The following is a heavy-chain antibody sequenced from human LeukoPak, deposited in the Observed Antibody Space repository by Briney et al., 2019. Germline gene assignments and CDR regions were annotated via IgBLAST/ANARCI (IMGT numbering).Heavy chain of an antibody. CDR2: IYYSGST. V-gene: IGHV4-31*03. Sequence: SQTLSLTCTVSGGSISSGGYYWSWIRQHPGKGLEWVGYIYYSGSTYYNPSLKSRVTISVDTSKNQFSLKLSSVTAADTAVYYCARSCSGGSCLYYWGQGTLVTVSS. CDR1: GGSISSGGYY. D-gene: IGHD2-15*01. CDR3: ARSCSGGSCLYY. J-gene: IGHJ4*02.